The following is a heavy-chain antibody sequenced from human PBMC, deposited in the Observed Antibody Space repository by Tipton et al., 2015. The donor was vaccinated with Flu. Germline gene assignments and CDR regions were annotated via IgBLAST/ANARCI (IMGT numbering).Heavy chain of an antibody. CDR2: IYHIGSP. D-gene: IGHD3-22*01. CDR3: AKLVYFDSSGYYRYYFDY. V-gene: IGHV4-38-2*02. J-gene: IGHJ4*02. Sequence: TLSLTRTVSGYSISSGYYWGWIRQPPGKGLEWIGTIYHIGSPYYNPSLKSRLTISVDTSKNQFSLRLTSVTAADTAVYYCAKLVYFDSSGYYRYYFDYWGQGTLVTVST. CDR1: GYSISSGYY.